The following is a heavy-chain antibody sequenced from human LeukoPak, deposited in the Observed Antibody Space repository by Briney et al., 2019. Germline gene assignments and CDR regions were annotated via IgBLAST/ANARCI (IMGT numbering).Heavy chain of an antibody. Sequence: GESLKISCKGSGYSFTSYWIGWVRQMPGKGLEWMGIIYPGDTDTRYSPSFQGQVAISADKSISTAYLQWSSLKASDTAMYYCARFGVYCSSTSCWVDYWGQGTLVTVSP. D-gene: IGHD2-2*01. V-gene: IGHV5-51*01. J-gene: IGHJ4*02. CDR3: ARFGVYCSSTSCWVDY. CDR1: GYSFTSYW. CDR2: IYPGDTDT.